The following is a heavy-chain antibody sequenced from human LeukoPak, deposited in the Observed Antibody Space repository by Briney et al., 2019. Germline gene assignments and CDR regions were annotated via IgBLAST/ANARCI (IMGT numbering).Heavy chain of an antibody. V-gene: IGHV4-39*07. CDR1: GGSISSGDYY. Sequence: SQTLSLTCTVSGGSISSGDYYWSWIRQPPGKGLEWIGSIYYSGSTYYNPSLKSRVTISVDTSKNQFSLRLSSVTAADTAVYYCAKVRYPNYDLVIGYDAFDVWGQGTRVTVSS. CDR2: IYYSGST. CDR3: AKVRYPNYDLVIGYDAFDV. J-gene: IGHJ3*01. D-gene: IGHD3-3*01.